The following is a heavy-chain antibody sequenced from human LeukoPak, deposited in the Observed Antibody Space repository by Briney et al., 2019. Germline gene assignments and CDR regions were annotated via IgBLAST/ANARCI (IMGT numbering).Heavy chain of an antibody. CDR3: ARQGGSYYGY. CDR1: GYSISSGYY. D-gene: IGHD1-26*01. Sequence: SETLSLTCAASGYSISSGYYWGWIRQPPGKGLEWIGNIYHSGTTYYNPSLKSRVTISVDTSKNQFSLKMTSVTAADTAVYYGARQGGSYYGYWGQGTLVTVSS. V-gene: IGHV4-38-2*01. CDR2: IYHSGTT. J-gene: IGHJ4*02.